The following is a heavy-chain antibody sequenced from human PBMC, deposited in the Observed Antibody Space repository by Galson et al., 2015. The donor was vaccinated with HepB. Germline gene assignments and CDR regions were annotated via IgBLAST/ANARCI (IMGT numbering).Heavy chain of an antibody. D-gene: IGHD3-22*01. V-gene: IGHV3-30-3*01. CDR2: ISYDGSNK. CDR1: GFTFSSYA. J-gene: IGHJ4*02. CDR3: ASYYYDSSGYYPGFDY. Sequence: SLRLSCAASGFTFSSYAMHWVRQAPGKGLEWVAVISYDGSNKYYADSVKGRFTISRDNSKNTLYLQMNSLRAEDTAVYYCASYYYDSSGYYPGFDYWGQGTLVTVSS.